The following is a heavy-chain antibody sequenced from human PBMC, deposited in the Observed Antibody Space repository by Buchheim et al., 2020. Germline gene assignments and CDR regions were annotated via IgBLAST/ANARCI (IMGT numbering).Heavy chain of an antibody. V-gene: IGHV5-10-1*03. CDR1: GYSFTSYW. Sequence: EVQLVQSGAEVKKPGESLRISCKGSGYSFTSYWISWVRQMPGKGLEWMGRIDPSDSYTNYSPSFQGHVTISADNTISTAYLQWSSLKASGTAMYYCASYSYGYNYYYYYGMDVWGQGTT. D-gene: IGHD5-18*01. CDR2: IDPSDSYT. J-gene: IGHJ6*02. CDR3: ASYSYGYNYYYYYGMDV.